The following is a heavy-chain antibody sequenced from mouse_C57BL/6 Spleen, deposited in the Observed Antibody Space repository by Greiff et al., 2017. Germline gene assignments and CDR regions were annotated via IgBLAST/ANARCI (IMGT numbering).Heavy chain of an antibody. CDR2: IDPSDSET. D-gene: IGHD1-1*01. CDR3: ARYYYGSSYWYFDV. V-gene: IGHV1-52*01. Sequence: VQLQQPGAELVRPGSSVKLSCKASGYTFTSYWMHWVKQRPIQGLEWIGNIDPSDSETHYNQKFKDKATVTVDKSSSTAYMQLSSLTSEDSAVYYCARYYYGSSYWYFDVWGTGTTVTVSS. CDR1: GYTFTSYW. J-gene: IGHJ1*03.